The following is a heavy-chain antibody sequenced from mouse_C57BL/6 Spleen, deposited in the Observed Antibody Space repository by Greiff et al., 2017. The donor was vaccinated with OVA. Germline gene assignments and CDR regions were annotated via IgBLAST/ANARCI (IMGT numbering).Heavy chain of an antibody. CDR3: ARGGDAMDY. J-gene: IGHJ4*01. Sequence: LVVESGGGLVKPGGSLTLSCAASGFTFSDYGMHWVRQAPEKGLEWVAYISSGSSTIYYADTVKGRFTISRDNAKNTLFLQMTSLRSEDTAMYYCARGGDAMDYWGQGTSVTVSS. V-gene: IGHV5-17*01. CDR1: GFTFSDYG. CDR2: ISSGSSTI.